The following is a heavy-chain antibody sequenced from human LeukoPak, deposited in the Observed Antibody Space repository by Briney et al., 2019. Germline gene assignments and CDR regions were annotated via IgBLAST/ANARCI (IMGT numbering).Heavy chain of an antibody. CDR1: GYTFTSYY. CDR2: INPSGGDT. CDR3: AREVMDNLRFDY. V-gene: IGHV1-46*01. D-gene: IGHD1-14*01. J-gene: IGHJ4*02. Sequence: GASVKVSCKASGYTFTSYYMHWVRQAPGQGLEWMGIINPSGGDTSYAQKFQGRHTMTRDTSTNTVYMELTSLRSEDTAVYHCAREVMDNLRFDYWGQGTLVTVSS.